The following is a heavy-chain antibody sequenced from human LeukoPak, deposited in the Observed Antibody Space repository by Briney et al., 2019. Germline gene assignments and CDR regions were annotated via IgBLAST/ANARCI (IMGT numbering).Heavy chain of an antibody. D-gene: IGHD3-22*01. CDR2: ISAYNGNT. Sequence: GASVKVSCKASGYTFTSYGINGVRQAPGQGLEWMGWISAYNGNTNYAQKLQGRVTMTTDTSTSTAYMELRSLRSDDTAVYYCARDRDGNHYDSSGYYVAISRQPDAFDIWGQGTMVTVSS. CDR3: ARDRDGNHYDSSGYYVAISRQPDAFDI. V-gene: IGHV1-18*01. CDR1: GYTFTSYG. J-gene: IGHJ3*02.